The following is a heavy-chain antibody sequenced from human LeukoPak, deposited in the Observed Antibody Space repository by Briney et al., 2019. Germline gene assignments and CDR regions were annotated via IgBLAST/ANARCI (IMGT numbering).Heavy chain of an antibody. CDR1: GFTFSSYA. D-gene: IGHD3-9*01. CDR2: ISGSGGST. CDR3: AKVPFGVLRYFDWLFLFDY. J-gene: IGHJ4*02. Sequence: GGSLRLSCAASGFTFSSYAMSWVRQAPGKGLEWVSAISGSGGSTYYADSVKGRFTISRDNSKNTLYLQMNSLRAEDTAVYYCAKVPFGVLRYFDWLFLFDYWGQGTLVTVSS. V-gene: IGHV3-23*01.